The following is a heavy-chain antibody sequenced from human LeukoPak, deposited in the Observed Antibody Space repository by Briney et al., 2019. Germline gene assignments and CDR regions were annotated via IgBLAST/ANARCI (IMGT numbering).Heavy chain of an antibody. V-gene: IGHV3-11*01. CDR1: GFTFSDYY. Sequence: GGSLRLSCAASGFTFSDYYMSWIRQAPGKGLEWLSYISSSGNIIYYTDSVKGRFTISRDNAKNTLYLQMKRLRAEDTAVYYCAKVDLTGTNFRDPDAFDIWGQGTMVTV. J-gene: IGHJ3*02. D-gene: IGHD1-1*01. CDR3: AKVDLTGTNFRDPDAFDI. CDR2: ISSSGNII.